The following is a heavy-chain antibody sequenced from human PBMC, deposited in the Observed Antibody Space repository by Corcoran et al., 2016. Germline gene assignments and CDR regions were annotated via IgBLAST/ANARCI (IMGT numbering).Heavy chain of an antibody. J-gene: IGHJ5*02. V-gene: IGHV1-2*02. D-gene: IGHD3-10*01. CDR1: GYTFTDYY. Sequence: QVQLVQSGAEVKKPGASVKVSCKASGYTFTDYYMHWVRQAPGQGLEWMGWINPNSGGTNYAQKFQGRVTMTRDTSISSGYMELSRLRSDDTAVYYCAIDPFPWFGETGWFDPCGQGPLVTVSS. CDR3: AIDPFPWFGETGWFDP. CDR2: INPNSGGT.